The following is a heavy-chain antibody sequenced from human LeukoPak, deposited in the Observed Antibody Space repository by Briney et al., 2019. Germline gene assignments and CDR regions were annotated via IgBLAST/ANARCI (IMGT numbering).Heavy chain of an antibody. CDR2: INPSGGST. CDR1: GYTFTSYY. V-gene: IGHV1-46*01. D-gene: IGHD1-26*01. Sequence: GASVTVSFKASGYTFTSYYMHWVRHAPGQGLEWMGIINPSGGSTSYAQKFQGRVTMTRDTSTSTVYMELSSLRSEDTAVYYCAAMRGSLDYWGQGTLVTVSS. J-gene: IGHJ4*02. CDR3: AAMRGSLDY.